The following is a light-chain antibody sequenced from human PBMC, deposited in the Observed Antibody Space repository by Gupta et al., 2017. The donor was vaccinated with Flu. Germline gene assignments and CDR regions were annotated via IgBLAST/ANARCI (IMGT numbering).Light chain of an antibody. V-gene: IGKV3-15*01. J-gene: IGKJ2*01. Sequence: RVTLSCMASETIDTNLAWYQQKGGQVPRLLVYGASSRATDIPPRFSGSGSGTDFTLTISSLQSEDFATYYCLQYYDWPPAYTFGQGTKLQIK. CDR2: GAS. CDR1: ETIDTN. CDR3: LQYYDWPPAYT.